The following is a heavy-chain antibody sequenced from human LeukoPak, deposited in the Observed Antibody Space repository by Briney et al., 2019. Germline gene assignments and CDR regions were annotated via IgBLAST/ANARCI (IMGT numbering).Heavy chain of an antibody. CDR1: GFTFEDYA. CDR2: ISWNSNHI. D-gene: IGHD6-19*01. CDR3: AKGSGSALAYSSGWRFDY. Sequence: PGRSLRLSCAVSGFTFEDYAMHWVRQAPGKGLEWVSGISWNSNHIDYADSVKGRFTISRDNAKNSLYLQMNSLRGEDTALYYCAKGSGSALAYSSGWRFDYWGQGTLVTVSS. J-gene: IGHJ4*02. V-gene: IGHV3-9*01.